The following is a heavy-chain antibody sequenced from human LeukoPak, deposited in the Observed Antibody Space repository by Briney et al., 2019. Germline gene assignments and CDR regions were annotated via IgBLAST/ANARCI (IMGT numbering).Heavy chain of an antibody. D-gene: IGHD3-22*01. CDR3: AREVATSYYDSGAYYRQTEAFDF. CDR2: VGYRGGT. V-gene: IGHV4-61*01. Sequence: PSETLSLTCSVSGASVYSDSSYWTWIRQAPGKGLEWIGYVGYRGGTKYNASLKSRVTISLETSKNQLSLNLNSVIAADTAVYYCAREVATSYYDSGAYYRQTEAFDFWGQGKMVTVSS. CDR1: GASVYSDSSY. J-gene: IGHJ3*01.